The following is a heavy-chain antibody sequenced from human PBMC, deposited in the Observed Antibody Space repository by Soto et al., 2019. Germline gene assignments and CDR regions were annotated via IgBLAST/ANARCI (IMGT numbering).Heavy chain of an antibody. J-gene: IGHJ6*02. CDR2: ISGHNGDT. CDR3: ARSGSMPYYYYGMDV. CDR1: GYTFARYG. Sequence: SVKVSCKASGYTFARYGIDWVRQAPGQGLEWMGWISGHNGDTKYVQKFQGRVSMTTDTSTSTASMELRSLRSDDTAVYYCARSGSMPYYYYGMDVWGQGTTVTVSS. D-gene: IGHD3-10*01. V-gene: IGHV1-18*01.